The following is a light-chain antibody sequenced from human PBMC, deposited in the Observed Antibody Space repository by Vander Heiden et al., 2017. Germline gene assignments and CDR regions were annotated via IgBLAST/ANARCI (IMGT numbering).Light chain of an antibody. CDR3: QQSYSTPYT. V-gene: IGKV1-39*01. J-gene: IGKJ2*01. Sequence: DIQMTYPASPPSSSVGDRATITCCARQSISSYLNWYQQKPGKAPKLLIYAASSLQSGVPSRFSGSGSGTDFTLTISSLQPEDFATYYCQQSYSTPYTFGQGTKLEIK. CDR2: AAS. CDR1: QSISSY.